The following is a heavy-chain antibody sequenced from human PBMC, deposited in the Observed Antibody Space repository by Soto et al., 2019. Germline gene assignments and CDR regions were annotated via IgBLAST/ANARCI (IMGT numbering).Heavy chain of an antibody. V-gene: IGHV4-4*02. D-gene: IGHD3-16*02. Sequence: SETLSLTCAVSGGSISSSNWWSWVRQPPGKGLEWIGEIYHSGSTNYNPSLKSRVTISVDKSKNQLSLKLSSVTSADTAAYDCVSLLSMTYYSYGMAFGAKGPTVPVSA. CDR3: VSLLSMTYYSYGMAF. J-gene: IGHJ6*04. CDR1: GGSISSSNW. CDR2: IYHSGST.